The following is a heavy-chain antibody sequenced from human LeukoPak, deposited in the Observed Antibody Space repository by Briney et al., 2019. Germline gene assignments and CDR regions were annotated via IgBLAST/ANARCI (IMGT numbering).Heavy chain of an antibody. J-gene: IGHJ4*02. CDR1: EFAFSNFA. V-gene: IGHV3-23*01. D-gene: IGHD4/OR15-4a*01. Sequence: PGGSLRLSCAASEFAFSNFAMSWDRQAPGKGLEWVSTVNGGGGRTYYADSVKGRFTISRDNSKNTLYLQMNSLRAEDTAVYYCARVYFGAFFDQWGQGSLVTVSS. CDR3: ARVYFGAFFDQ. CDR2: VNGGGGRT.